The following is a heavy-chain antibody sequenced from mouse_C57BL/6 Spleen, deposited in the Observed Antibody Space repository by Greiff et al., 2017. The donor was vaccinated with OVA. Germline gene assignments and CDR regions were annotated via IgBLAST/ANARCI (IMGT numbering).Heavy chain of an antibody. J-gene: IGHJ3*01. D-gene: IGHD2-2*01. Sequence: VHVKQSGPELVKPGASVKMSCKASGYTFTDYNMHWVKQSHGKSLEWIGYINPNNGGTSYNQKFKGKATLTVNKSSSTAYMELRSLTSEDSAVYYCARGGFMVTTAYWGQGTLVTVSA. V-gene: IGHV1-22*01. CDR2: INPNNGGT. CDR3: ARGGFMVTTAY. CDR1: GYTFTDYN.